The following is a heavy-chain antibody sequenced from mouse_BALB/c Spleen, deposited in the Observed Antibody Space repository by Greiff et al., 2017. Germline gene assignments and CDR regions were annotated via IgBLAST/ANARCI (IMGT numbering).Heavy chain of an antibody. J-gene: IGHJ1*01. CDR3: ARSPRYGNYWYFDV. CDR1: GYTFTSYD. V-gene: IGHV1-85*01. CDR2: IFPGDGST. D-gene: IGHD2-1*01. Sequence: QVQLKESGAELVKPGASVKLSCKASGYTFTSYDINWVRQRPEQGLEWIGWIFPGDGSTKYNEKFKGKATLTSDKSSSTAYMELSSLTSEDSAVYYCARSPRYGNYWYFDVWGAGTTGTVSS.